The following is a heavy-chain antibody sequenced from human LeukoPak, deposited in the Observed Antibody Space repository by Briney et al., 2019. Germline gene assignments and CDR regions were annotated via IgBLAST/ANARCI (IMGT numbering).Heavy chain of an antibody. CDR2: ISWNSDSI. V-gene: IGHV3-9*01. Sequence: PGGSLRLSCAASGFTFDDNAMHWVRHAPGRGLEWVSGISWNSDSIGYADSVKGRFTISRDNAKNTLYLQMNSLRAEDTAVYYCAREGLGHYDILTGYYINWGQGTLVTVSS. CDR1: GFTFDDNA. CDR3: AREGLGHYDILTGYYIN. J-gene: IGHJ4*02. D-gene: IGHD3-9*01.